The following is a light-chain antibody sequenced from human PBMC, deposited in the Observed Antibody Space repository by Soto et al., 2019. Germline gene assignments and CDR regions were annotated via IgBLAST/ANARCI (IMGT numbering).Light chain of an antibody. J-gene: IGLJ1*01. Sequence: QSALTQPRSVSGSLGQSVTISCTGTSSDVGTYNYVSWYQQHPGKAPKVMIYDVSERPSGVPDRFSGSKSGNTASLTISGLQAEDEPDYYCCSYAGSPRYVLGTGTKVTLL. CDR2: DVS. CDR3: CSYAGSPRYV. V-gene: IGLV2-11*01. CDR1: SSDVGTYNY.